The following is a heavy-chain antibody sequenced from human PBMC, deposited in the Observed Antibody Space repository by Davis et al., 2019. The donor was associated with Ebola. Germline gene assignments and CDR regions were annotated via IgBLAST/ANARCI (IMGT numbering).Heavy chain of an antibody. Sequence: GGSLRLSCVASGFTFSSYTMNWVRQAPGKGLEWLSYISSSSLTTYSADSVKGRFTVSRDNAKNSLYLEMNSLRDEDTAVYYCAKDLYGDYVGDYWGQGTLVTVSS. CDR1: GFTFSSYT. V-gene: IGHV3-48*02. D-gene: IGHD4-17*01. J-gene: IGHJ4*02. CDR2: ISSSSLTT. CDR3: AKDLYGDYVGDY.